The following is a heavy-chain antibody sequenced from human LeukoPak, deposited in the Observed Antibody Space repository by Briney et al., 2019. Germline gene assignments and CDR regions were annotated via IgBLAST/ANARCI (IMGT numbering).Heavy chain of an antibody. V-gene: IGHV3-48*01. J-gene: IGHJ1*01. CDR3: ARLGYGYSSRWSNGGYFQH. CDR1: GFTFSSYS. D-gene: IGHD6-13*01. CDR2: IIGSSSPI. Sequence: GGSLRLSCAASGFTFSSYSMNWVRQAPGKGLEWVSYIIGSSSPIYYADSVKGRFTISRDNAKNSLYLQMNSLRAEDTAVYYCARLGYGYSSRWSNGGYFQHWGQGTLVTVSS.